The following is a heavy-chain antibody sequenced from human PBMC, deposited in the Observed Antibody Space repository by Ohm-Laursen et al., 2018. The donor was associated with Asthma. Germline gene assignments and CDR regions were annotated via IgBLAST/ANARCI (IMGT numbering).Heavy chain of an antibody. D-gene: IGHD3-10*01. J-gene: IGHJ5*02. V-gene: IGHV3-30-3*01. CDR1: GFTFRSYA. Sequence: SLRLSCTASGFTFRSYAMHWVRQAPGKGLEWVAVGGSYYDGGLKYYADSVNGRFTVSRDDSKNTLYLQMNSLRPDDTAVYYCARITMVRAGGTYWFDPWGQGTLVTVSS. CDR2: GGSYYDGGLK. CDR3: ARITMVRAGGTYWFDP.